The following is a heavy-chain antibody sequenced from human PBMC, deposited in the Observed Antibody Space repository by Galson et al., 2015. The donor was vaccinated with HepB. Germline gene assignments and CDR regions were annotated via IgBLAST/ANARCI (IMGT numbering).Heavy chain of an antibody. Sequence: SLRLSCAASGFTFSNYAMSWVRQAPGKGLQWVSAISGSGDRTYYADSVKGRFTISRDNSKNTLYLQLNSLRAEDTAVYYCAKDRGHSESYLRSDAFDMWGQGTMVTVSS. CDR3: AKDRGHSESYLRSDAFDM. CDR2: ISGSGDRT. J-gene: IGHJ3*02. V-gene: IGHV3-23*01. CDR1: GFTFSNYA. D-gene: IGHD1-26*01.